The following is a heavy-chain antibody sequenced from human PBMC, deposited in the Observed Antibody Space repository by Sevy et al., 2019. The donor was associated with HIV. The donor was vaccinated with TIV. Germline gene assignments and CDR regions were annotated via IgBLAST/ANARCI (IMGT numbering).Heavy chain of an antibody. CDR1: GFTFGTYD. J-gene: IGHJ6*02. D-gene: IGHD3-16*01. CDR3: AKNRPPGGSLFSRHGMDV. Sequence: GGSLRLSCAASGFTFGTYDMHWVRQAPGKGLEWVAIISYDGSYRYYADSVRGRFSMSRDNSKNTMCLQVSGLLIEDTAVYYCAKNRPPGGSLFSRHGMDVWGRGTTVTVSS. CDR2: ISYDGSYR. V-gene: IGHV3-30*18.